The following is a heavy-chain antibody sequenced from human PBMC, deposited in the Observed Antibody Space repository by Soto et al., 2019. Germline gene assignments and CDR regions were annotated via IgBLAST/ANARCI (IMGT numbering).Heavy chain of an antibody. V-gene: IGHV3-21*01. J-gene: IGHJ6*02. CDR3: ARDTSNSSRYYYYYGMDV. Sequence: PGGSLRLSCAASGFTFSSYSMNWVRQAPGKGLEWVSSISSSSSYIYYADSVKGRFTISRDNAKNSLYLQMNSLRAEDTAVYYCARDTSNSSRYYYYYGMDVWGQGTTVTVSS. CDR2: ISSSSSYI. CDR1: GFTFSSYS. D-gene: IGHD6-6*01.